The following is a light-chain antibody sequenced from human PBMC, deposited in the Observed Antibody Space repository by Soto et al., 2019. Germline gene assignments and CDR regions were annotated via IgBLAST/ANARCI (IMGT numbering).Light chain of an antibody. Sequence: EIVMTQSPATLSVSPGERATLSCRGSESVSSNLAWYQQKYGQAPRLLIYGASTRATGIPARFSGSGSGTEFTLTISSLQSEDFAVYFCQQYNNWPPVTFGPGTKVDI. J-gene: IGKJ3*01. CDR3: QQYNNWPPVT. CDR1: ESVSSN. V-gene: IGKV3-15*01. CDR2: GAS.